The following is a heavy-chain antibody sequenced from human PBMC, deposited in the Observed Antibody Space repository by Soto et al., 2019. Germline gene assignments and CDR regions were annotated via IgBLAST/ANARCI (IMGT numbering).Heavy chain of an antibody. D-gene: IGHD3-22*01. V-gene: IGHV3-33*01. CDR3: ARDLLVGDYYDSSGYYSAAFDI. CDR2: IWYDGSNK. Sequence: GGSLRLSCAASGFTFSSYGMHWVRQAPGKGLEWVAVIWYDGSNKYYADSVKGRFTISRDNSKNTLYLQMNSLRAEDTAVYYCARDLLVGDYYDSSGYYSAAFDIWGQGTMVTVSS. CDR1: GFTFSSYG. J-gene: IGHJ3*02.